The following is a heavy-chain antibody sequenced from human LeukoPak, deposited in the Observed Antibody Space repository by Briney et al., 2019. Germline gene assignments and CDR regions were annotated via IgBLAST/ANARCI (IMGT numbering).Heavy chain of an antibody. CDR3: ARDSSGYSYGTGY. D-gene: IGHD5-18*01. CDR2: IYSGGST. J-gene: IGHJ4*02. V-gene: IGHV3-66*01. Sequence: GGSLRLSCAASGFTVSSDYMSWVRQAPGKGLEWVSVIYSGGSTYYADSVKGRFTISRDNSKNTLYLQMNSLRAEDTAVYYCARDSSGYSYGTGYWGQGTLVTVSS. CDR1: GFTVSSDY.